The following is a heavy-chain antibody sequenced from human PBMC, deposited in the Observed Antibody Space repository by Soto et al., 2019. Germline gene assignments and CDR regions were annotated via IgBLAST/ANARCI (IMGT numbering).Heavy chain of an antibody. CDR1: GGSFSGYY. CDR2: INHSGST. CDR3: ATSGVGYSGYDLLGY. J-gene: IGHJ4*02. V-gene: IGHV4-34*01. D-gene: IGHD5-12*01. Sequence: PSETLSLTCAVYGGSFSGYYWSWIRQPPGKGLEWIGEINHSGSTNYNPSLKSRVTISVDTSKNQFSLKLSSVTAADTAVYYCATSGVGYSGYDLLGYWGQGTLVTVSS.